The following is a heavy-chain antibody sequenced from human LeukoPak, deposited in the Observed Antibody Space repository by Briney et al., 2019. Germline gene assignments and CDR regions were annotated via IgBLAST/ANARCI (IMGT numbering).Heavy chain of an antibody. V-gene: IGHV3-15*04. D-gene: IGHD3-10*01. J-gene: IGHJ4*02. CDR1: GFTFRSCA. CDR3: ATGGHYFGS. CDR2: IETKTDGGTI. Sequence: GGSLRLSCAASGFTFRSCAMSWVRQAPGEGLEWVGRIETKTDGGTIDHAAPVKGRFTISRDDSKNTLYLQMNSLKTDDTAVYYCATGGHYFGSWGQGTLVTVSS.